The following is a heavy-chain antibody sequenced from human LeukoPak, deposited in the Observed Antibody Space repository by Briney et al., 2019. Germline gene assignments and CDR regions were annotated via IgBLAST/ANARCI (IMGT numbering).Heavy chain of an antibody. CDR1: GGTFSSYA. CDR2: IIPIFGTA. Sequence: SVKLSCKASGGTFSSYAISWVRQAPGQGLEWMGGIIPIFGTANYAQKFQGRVTITADKSTSTAYMELRSLRSEDTAVYYCARVMDDSSKGRDYWGQGTLVTVSS. D-gene: IGHD3-22*01. J-gene: IGHJ4*02. CDR3: ARVMDDSSKGRDY. V-gene: IGHV1-69*06.